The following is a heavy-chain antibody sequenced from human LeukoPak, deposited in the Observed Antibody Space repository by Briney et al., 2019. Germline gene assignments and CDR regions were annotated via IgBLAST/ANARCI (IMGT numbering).Heavy chain of an antibody. V-gene: IGHV3-9*01. Sequence: GGSLRLSCAGSGFIFNNYAMHWVRQPPGKGLEWVSGISWNSGSIDYADSVKGRFTISRDNAKNSLYLQMNSLRVEDTAFYYCAKDNRRHYTSGPNPDSLHWGQGALVTISS. CDR3: AKDNRRHYTSGPNPDSLH. CDR1: GFIFNNYA. CDR2: ISWNSGSI. J-gene: IGHJ4*02. D-gene: IGHD6-19*01.